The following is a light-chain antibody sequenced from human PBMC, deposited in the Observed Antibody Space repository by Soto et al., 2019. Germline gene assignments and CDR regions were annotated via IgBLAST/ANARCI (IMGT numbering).Light chain of an antibody. Sequence: QSALTQPPSASGSPGQSVTISCTGTRSDVGRYNYVSWYQLHPGKVPKLLIYEVTKRPSGIPDRFSGSKSGNTASLTVSVLQAQDDGEYYCSPFVGSNLFVFGRGTKVTVL. CDR3: SPFVGSNLFV. V-gene: IGLV2-8*01. CDR2: EVT. J-gene: IGLJ1*01. CDR1: RSDVGRYNY.